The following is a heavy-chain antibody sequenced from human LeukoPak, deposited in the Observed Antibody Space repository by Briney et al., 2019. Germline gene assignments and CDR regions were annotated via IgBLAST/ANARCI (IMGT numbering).Heavy chain of an antibody. J-gene: IGHJ4*02. CDR1: GGSISSHY. CDR2: IHYSRGT. Sequence: SETLSLTCTVSGGSISSHYWSWIRQPPGKGLEYIGYIHYSRGTNYNTSLKSRVTISLETSKNQFSLKLSSVTAADTAVYYCARVGDTSSYYYYLDYWGRGTLVTVSS. D-gene: IGHD2-2*01. CDR3: ARVGDTSSYYYYLDY. V-gene: IGHV4-59*11.